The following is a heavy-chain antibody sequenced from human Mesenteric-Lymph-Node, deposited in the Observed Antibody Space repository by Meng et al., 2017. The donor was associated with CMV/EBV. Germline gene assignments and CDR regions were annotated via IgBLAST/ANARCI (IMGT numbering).Heavy chain of an antibody. CDR3: ARKGPNWFDP. CDR1: GGSFSGYY. V-gene: IGHV4-34*01. Sequence: GSLRLSCAVYGGSFSGYYWSWIRQPPGKGLEWIGEINHSGSTNYNPSLKSRVTISVDTSKNQFSLKLSSVTAAHTAVYYCARKGPNWFDPWGQGTLVTVSS. CDR2: INHSGST. J-gene: IGHJ5*02.